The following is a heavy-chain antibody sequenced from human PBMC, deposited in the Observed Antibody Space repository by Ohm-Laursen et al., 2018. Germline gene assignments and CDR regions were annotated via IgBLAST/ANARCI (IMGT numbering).Heavy chain of an antibody. CDR2: IWYDGSNK. V-gene: IGHV3-33*01. Sequence: SLRLSCAASGFTFSSYGMHWVRQAPGKGLEWVAVIWYDGSNKYYADSVKGRFTISRDNSKNTLYLQMNSLRAGDTAVYYCARGGYYGSYYGMDVWGQGTTVTVSS. J-gene: IGHJ6*02. CDR3: ARGGYYGSYYGMDV. CDR1: GFTFSSYG. D-gene: IGHD3-10*01.